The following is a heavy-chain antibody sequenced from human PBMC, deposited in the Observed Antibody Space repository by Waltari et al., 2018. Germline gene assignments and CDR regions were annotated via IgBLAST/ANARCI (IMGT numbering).Heavy chain of an antibody. CDR3: ANRGVGNYFKYFRL. D-gene: IGHD1-7*01. Sequence: QVQLQESGPGLVKPTHTLSLTCTVSGEPISDDVSRWTYWTWNRQSAGKGLEWIGHIYSSGAVDYNPSLRSRVTISLDTPKSHFTLKLTSVTAADTAVYYCANRGVGNYFKYFRLWSPGTLVTVSS. J-gene: IGHJ1*01. CDR1: GEPISDDVSRWTY. V-gene: IGHV4-61*02. CDR2: IYSSGAV.